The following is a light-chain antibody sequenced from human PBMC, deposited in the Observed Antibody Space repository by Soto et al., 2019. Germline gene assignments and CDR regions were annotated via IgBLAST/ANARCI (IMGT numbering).Light chain of an antibody. Sequence: QSALTQPPSASGSPGQSVTISCSGTSSDVGAYNYVSWYQQYPGKAPKLMIYEVSKRPSGVPDRFSGSQSGNTASLTVSGLQAEDEADYYCSSYAGNNHFVFGTGTKLTVL. CDR3: SSYAGNNHFV. CDR2: EVS. CDR1: SSDVGAYNY. J-gene: IGLJ1*01. V-gene: IGLV2-8*01.